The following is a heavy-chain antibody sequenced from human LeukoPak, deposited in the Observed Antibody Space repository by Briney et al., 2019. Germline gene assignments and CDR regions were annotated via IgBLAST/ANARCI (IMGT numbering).Heavy chain of an antibody. Sequence: GGSLRLSCAASGFTFSSYAMSWVRQAPGKGLEWVSAISGSGGSTYYADSVKGRFTISRDNSKNTLYLQMNSLRAEDTAVYYCAKDGRRRGRSLHIVVVTAIDYWGQGTLVTVSS. CDR2: ISGSGGST. CDR1: GFTFSSYA. CDR3: AKDGRRRGRSLHIVVVTAIDY. D-gene: IGHD2-21*02. J-gene: IGHJ4*02. V-gene: IGHV3-23*01.